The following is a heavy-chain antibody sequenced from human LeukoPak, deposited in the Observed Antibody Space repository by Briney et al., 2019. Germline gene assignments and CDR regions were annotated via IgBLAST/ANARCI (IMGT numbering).Heavy chain of an antibody. J-gene: IGHJ4*02. D-gene: IGHD6-19*01. CDR2: IYYSGST. CDR3: ARPYNSGWKGGFDY. Sequence: SETLSLTCAVSGGSISSSSYYWSWIRQPPGKGLEWIGYIYYSGSTNYNPSLKSRVTISVDTSKNQFSLKLSSVTAADTAVYYCARPYNSGWKGGFDYWGQGTLVTVSS. CDR1: GGSISSSSYY. V-gene: IGHV4-61*01.